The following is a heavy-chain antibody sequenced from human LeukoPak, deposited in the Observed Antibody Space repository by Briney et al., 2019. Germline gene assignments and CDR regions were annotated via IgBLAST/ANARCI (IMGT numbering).Heavy chain of an antibody. D-gene: IGHD1-26*01. J-gene: IGHJ4*02. Sequence: GRSLRLSCAASGFTFSSNGMHWVRQAQGKGLEWVAIVWYDGSKTYYADSVKGRFTISRDNYKNTVYLQMNSLRVEDTAIYYCARDEQWELWEWGQGTLVTVSS. CDR3: ARDEQWELWE. CDR2: VWYDGSKT. V-gene: IGHV3-33*01. CDR1: GFTFSSNG.